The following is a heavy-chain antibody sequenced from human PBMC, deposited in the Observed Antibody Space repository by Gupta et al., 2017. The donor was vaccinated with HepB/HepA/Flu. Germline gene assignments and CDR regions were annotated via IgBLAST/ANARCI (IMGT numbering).Heavy chain of an antibody. CDR2: ISYDETKT. J-gene: IGHJ4*02. D-gene: IGHD1-1*01. CDR3: ARTIQLERRPFDY. V-gene: IGHV3-30*04. CDR1: GFSFSSYS. Sequence: QVQLVESGGGVVQPGRSLRLSCVASGFSFSSYSMNWVRQAPGKGPEWVAVISYDETKTFYADSVKGRFTISRDNFKNTLYLEMNSLTTDDTAVYYCARTIQLERRPFDYRGQGTLVTGSS.